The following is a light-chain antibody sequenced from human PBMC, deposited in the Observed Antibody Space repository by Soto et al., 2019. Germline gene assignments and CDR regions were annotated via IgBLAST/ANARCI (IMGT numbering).Light chain of an antibody. Sequence: DGQMTQSPSSLSASVGDRVTITCQASQDIATYLNWFQQKPGKAPKLLIYDASNLETGVPSRFSGSSSGTQFTFTINSLQPEDVATYYCQQYDNLVYTFGQGTKVDIK. CDR1: QDIATY. CDR3: QQYDNLVYT. V-gene: IGKV1-33*01. CDR2: DAS. J-gene: IGKJ2*01.